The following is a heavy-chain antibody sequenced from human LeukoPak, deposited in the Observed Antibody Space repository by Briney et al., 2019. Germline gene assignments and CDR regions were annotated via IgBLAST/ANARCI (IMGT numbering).Heavy chain of an antibody. CDR2: IYYSGST. D-gene: IGHD5-12*01. Sequence: PSETLSLTCTVSGGSISSSSYYWGWIRQPPGKGLEWIGSIYYSGSTYYNPSLKSRVTISVDTSKNQFSLELSSVTAADTAVYYCARVPILKYSGYDYIQGSYPDYWGQGTLVTVSS. CDR1: GGSISSSSYY. V-gene: IGHV4-39*01. CDR3: ARVPILKYSGYDYIQGSYPDY. J-gene: IGHJ4*02.